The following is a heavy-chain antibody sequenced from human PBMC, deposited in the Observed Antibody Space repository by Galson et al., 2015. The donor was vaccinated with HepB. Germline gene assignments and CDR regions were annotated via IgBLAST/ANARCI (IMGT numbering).Heavy chain of an antibody. J-gene: IGHJ2*01. V-gene: IGHV7-4-1*02. CDR2: ISTNTGNP. D-gene: IGHD2-2*01. CDR3: ASSSTSGYYNWYFDL. Sequence: SVKVSCKASGYTFTSYAMNWVRQAPGQGLEWMGWISTNTGNPTYAQGFTGRFVFSLDTSVSTAYLQISSLKAEDTAVYYCASSSTSGYYNWYFDLWGRGTLVTVSS. CDR1: GYTFTSYA.